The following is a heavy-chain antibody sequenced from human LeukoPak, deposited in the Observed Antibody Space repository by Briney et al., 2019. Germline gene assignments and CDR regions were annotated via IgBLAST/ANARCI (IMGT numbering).Heavy chain of an antibody. V-gene: IGHV4-4*07. CDR1: GGSISGYY. D-gene: IGHD6-19*01. Sequence: PSETLSLTCTVSGGSISGYYWSWIRQPAGKGLEWIGRFYTSGSTNYNPSLKSRVTMSLDTSKNQFSLQLNSVTPEDTAVYYCARDQGQWLAGYYYYYMDVWGKGTTVTVSS. CDR3: ARDQGQWLAGYYYYYMDV. J-gene: IGHJ6*03. CDR2: FYTSGST.